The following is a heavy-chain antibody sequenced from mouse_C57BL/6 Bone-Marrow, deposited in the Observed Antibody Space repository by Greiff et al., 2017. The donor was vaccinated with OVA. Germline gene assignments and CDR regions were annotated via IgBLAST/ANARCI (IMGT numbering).Heavy chain of an antibody. Sequence: QVQLQQSGAELARPGASVKMSCKASGYTFTSYTMHWVKQRPGQGLEWIGYINPTSDYTKYNQKFKDKATLTADKSSSTAYMQLSSLTSEDSALYYCARRLPYLYFDYWGQGTTLTVSS. J-gene: IGHJ2*01. CDR2: INPTSDYT. V-gene: IGHV1-4*01. CDR1: GYTFTSYT. D-gene: IGHD5-1*01. CDR3: ARRLPYLYFDY.